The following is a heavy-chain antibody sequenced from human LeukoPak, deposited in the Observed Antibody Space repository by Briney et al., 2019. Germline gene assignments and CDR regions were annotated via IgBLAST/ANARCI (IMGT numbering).Heavy chain of an antibody. CDR2: INPNSGGT. CDR1: GYTFTGYY. Sequence: ASVKVSCRASGYTFTGYYMHWVRQAPGQGLEWMGWINPNSGGTNYAQKFQGRVTMTRDTSITTAYMELSRLSSDDTAVYYCARHPGKVTNDWYFDLWGRGTLVTVSS. V-gene: IGHV1-2*02. J-gene: IGHJ2*01. CDR3: ARHPGKVTNDWYFDL. D-gene: IGHD4-23*01.